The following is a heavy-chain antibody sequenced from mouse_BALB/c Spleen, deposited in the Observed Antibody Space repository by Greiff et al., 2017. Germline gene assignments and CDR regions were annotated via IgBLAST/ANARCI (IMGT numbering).Heavy chain of an antibody. D-gene: IGHD2-10*01. Sequence: QVQLQQSGAELARPGASVKLSCKTSGYIFTSYWIHWVKQRSGQGLEWIARIYPGTGSTYYNEKFKGKATLTADKSSSTAYMQLSSLISEDSAVYCCARPYYGNFTAWFAYWGQGTLVTVSA. CDR3: ARPYYGNFTAWFAY. CDR2: IYPGTGST. V-gene: IGHV1-76*01. CDR1: GYIFTSYW. J-gene: IGHJ3*01.